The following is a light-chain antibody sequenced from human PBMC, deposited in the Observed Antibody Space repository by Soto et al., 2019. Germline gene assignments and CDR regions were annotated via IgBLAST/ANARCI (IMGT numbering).Light chain of an antibody. CDR1: QSVSSN. CDR2: GAS. V-gene: IGKV3-15*01. CDR3: QQYKNWPKT. J-gene: IGKJ1*01. Sequence: EIVMTQSTATLSVSPGERATLSCRASQSVSSNLAWYQQKPGQAPRLLIYGASTRATGIPARFSGIGSGTEFTLTISSLQAEDFAVYYCQQYKNWPKTLGQGT.